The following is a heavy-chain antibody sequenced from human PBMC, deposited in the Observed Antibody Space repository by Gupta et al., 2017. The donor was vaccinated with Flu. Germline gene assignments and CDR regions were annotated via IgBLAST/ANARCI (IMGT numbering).Heavy chain of an antibody. D-gene: IGHD1-26*01. CDR2: IIPIFGTA. V-gene: IGHV1-69*01. CDR3: ARDLGSGTYGWFDS. J-gene: IGHJ5*01. Sequence: TYTSGWVRQAPGQGLEWMGGIIPIFGTANYAQKFQGRVTITADESTSTAYMDLSSLRSEDTAVYYCARDLGSGTYGWFDSWGQGTLVTVSS. CDR1: TYT.